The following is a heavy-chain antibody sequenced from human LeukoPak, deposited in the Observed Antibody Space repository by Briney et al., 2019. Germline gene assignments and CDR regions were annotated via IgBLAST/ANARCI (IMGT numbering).Heavy chain of an antibody. CDR1: GGSISIYY. V-gene: IGHV4-59*01. CDR2: IYYSVST. J-gene: IGHJ4*02. Sequence: SGTLSLTCTVSGGSISIYYWSWIRQPPGKGLEWIGYIYYSVSTNYNPSLKSRVTISVDTSKNQFSLKLSSVTAADTAVYYCERGKRYSSGYFDYWGQGTLVTVSS. CDR3: ERGKRYSSGYFDY. D-gene: IGHD6-19*01.